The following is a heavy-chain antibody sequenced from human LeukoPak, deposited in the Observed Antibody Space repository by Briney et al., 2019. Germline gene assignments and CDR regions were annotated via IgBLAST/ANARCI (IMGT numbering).Heavy chain of an antibody. CDR2: ISSSSSYI. V-gene: IGHV3-21*01. D-gene: IGHD2-2*01. Sequence: GGSLRLSCTASGFTFSIYSMNWVRQAPGKGLEWVSSISSSSSYIYYADSVKGRFTISRDNAKNSLYLQMNSLRAEDTAVYYCARQAWRYQYNADGNWFAPWGQGTLVTVSS. CDR1: GFTFSIYS. J-gene: IGHJ5*02. CDR3: ARQAWRYQYNADGNWFAP.